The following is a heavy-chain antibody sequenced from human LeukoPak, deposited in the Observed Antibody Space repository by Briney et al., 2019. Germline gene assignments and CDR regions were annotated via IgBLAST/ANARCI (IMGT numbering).Heavy chain of an antibody. CDR1: GYTFTSYY. CDR3: ARDPGYDFWSGWYFDY. V-gene: IGHV1-46*01. Sequence: ASVKVSCKASGYTFTSYYMHCVRQAPGQGLVWMGIINLSGGSRSYAQKFQGTVRITRVPSTRTVYMETRSLRPEDPAVYYCARDPGYDFWSGWYFDYWGQGTLVTVSS. CDR2: INLSGGSR. J-gene: IGHJ4*02. D-gene: IGHD3-3*01.